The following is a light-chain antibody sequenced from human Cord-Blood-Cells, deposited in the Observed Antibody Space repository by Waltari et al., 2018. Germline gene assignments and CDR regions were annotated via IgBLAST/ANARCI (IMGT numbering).Light chain of an antibody. CDR1: SSDVGSYNL. CDR3: CSYAGSSTYV. CDR2: EGS. J-gene: IGLJ1*01. V-gene: IGLV2-23*01. Sequence: QSALTQPAPVSGSPGQSITISSTGTSSDVGSYNLVSGYQQHPGKAPKLMIYEGSKRPSGVSNRFSGSKSGNTASLTISGLQAEDEADYYCCSYAGSSTYVFGTGTKVTVL.